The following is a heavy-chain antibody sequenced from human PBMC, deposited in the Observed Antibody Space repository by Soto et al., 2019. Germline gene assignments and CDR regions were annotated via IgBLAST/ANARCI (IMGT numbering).Heavy chain of an antibody. CDR3: AKDARGIAARPFFDY. D-gene: IGHD6-6*01. V-gene: IGHV3-23*01. Sequence: GGSLRLSCAASGFIVSNTYMSWVRQAPGKGLEWVSAISGSGGSTYYADSVKGRFTISRDNSKNTLFLQMNSLRAEDTAIYYCAKDARGIAARPFFDYWGQGTLVTVSS. CDR2: ISGSGGST. J-gene: IGHJ4*02. CDR1: GFIVSNTY.